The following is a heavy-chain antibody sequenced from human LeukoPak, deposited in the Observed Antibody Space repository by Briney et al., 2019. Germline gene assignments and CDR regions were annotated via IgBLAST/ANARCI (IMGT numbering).Heavy chain of an antibody. CDR2: ISGSGGST. CDR1: GVTFSSYA. CDR3: ANLVTFNWFDP. V-gene: IGHV3-23*01. J-gene: IGHJ5*02. D-gene: IGHD2-21*02. Sequence: GGSLRLSCAASGVTFSSYAMSWVRQAPGKRLERVSAISGSGGSTYYADSAKGRFTISRDNSKNTLYLQMNSLRAEDTAVYYCANLVTFNWFDPWGQGTLVTVSS.